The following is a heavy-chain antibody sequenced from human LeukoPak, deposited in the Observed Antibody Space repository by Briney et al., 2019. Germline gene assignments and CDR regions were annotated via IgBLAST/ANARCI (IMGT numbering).Heavy chain of an antibody. J-gene: IGHJ4*02. CDR3: ARVWELWTVFDY. V-gene: IGHV3-11*01. CDR1: GFTFSDYY. CDR2: ISSSGSTI. Sequence: PGGSLRLSYAASGFTFSDYYMSWIRQAPGKGLEWVSYISSSGSTIYYADSVKGRFTISRDNAKNSLYLQMNSLRAEDTAAYYCARVWELWTVFDYWGQGTLVTVSS. D-gene: IGHD1-26*01.